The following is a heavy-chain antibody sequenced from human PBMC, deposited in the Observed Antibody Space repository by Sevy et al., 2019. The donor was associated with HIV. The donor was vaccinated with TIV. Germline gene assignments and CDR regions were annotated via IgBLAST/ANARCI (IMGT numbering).Heavy chain of an antibody. CDR1: GFTFSTYW. J-gene: IGHJ3*02. D-gene: IGHD6-6*01. CDR2: IKQDGSGK. CDR3: ATDRVSRSSADVFDI. Sequence: GGSLRLSCAASGFTFSTYWMNWVRQAPGKGLEWVANIKQDGSGKNYVDTVKGRFTITRTNARNSLFMELNSLKVEDTAVYNCATDRVSRSSADVFDIWGQGTMVTVSS. V-gene: IGHV3-7*01.